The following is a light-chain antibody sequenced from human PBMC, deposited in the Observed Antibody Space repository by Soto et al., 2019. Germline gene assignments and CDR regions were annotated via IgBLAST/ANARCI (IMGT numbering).Light chain of an antibody. J-gene: IGLJ1*01. CDR3: SSYAGINKLGV. CDR1: SSDVGGYQY. V-gene: IGLV2-8*01. Sequence: QSALTQPPSASGSPGQSVTISCTGTSSDVGGYQYVSWYQQHPGKAPKLMIFGVNNRPSGVPDRFSGSKSGNTASLNVSGLPADDDDDYYGSSYAGINKLGVFGTGTKLTVL. CDR2: GVN.